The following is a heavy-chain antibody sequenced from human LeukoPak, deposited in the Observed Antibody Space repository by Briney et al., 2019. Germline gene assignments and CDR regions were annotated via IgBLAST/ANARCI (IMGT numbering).Heavy chain of an antibody. Sequence: GGSLRLSCAASGFTFSSYGMHWVRQAPGKGLEWVAVIWYDGSNKHYADSVKGRFTISRDNSKNTLYLQMNSLRAEDTAVYYCAREDIVVVPAASDYYYYGMDVWGQGTTVTVSS. CDR1: GFTFSSYG. D-gene: IGHD2-2*01. J-gene: IGHJ6*02. V-gene: IGHV3-33*08. CDR2: IWYDGSNK. CDR3: AREDIVVVPAASDYYYYGMDV.